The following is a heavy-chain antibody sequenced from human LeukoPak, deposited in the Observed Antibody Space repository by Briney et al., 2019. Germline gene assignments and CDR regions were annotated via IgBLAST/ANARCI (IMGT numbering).Heavy chain of an antibody. CDR3: ARNRLRITMVRGVNPLDY. CDR1: GFILSTSE. V-gene: IGHV3-21*01. D-gene: IGHD3-10*01. J-gene: IGHJ4*02. Sequence: GGSLRLSCVASGFILSTSEMNWVRQAPGRGLEWVSSISSSSSYIYYADSVKGRFTISRDNAKNSLYLQMNSLRAEDTAVYYCARNRLRITMVRGVNPLDYWGQGTLVTVSS. CDR2: ISSSSSYI.